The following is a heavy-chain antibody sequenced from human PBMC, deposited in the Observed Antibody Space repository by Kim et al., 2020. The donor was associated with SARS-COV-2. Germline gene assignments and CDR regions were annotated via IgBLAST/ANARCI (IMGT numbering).Heavy chain of an antibody. D-gene: IGHD2-21*01. J-gene: IGHJ4*02. V-gene: IGHV3-7*01. CDR3: ARADVCGACDHPHYFDY. Sequence: GGSLRLSCAASGFTFNNYWMTWVRQAPGKGLEWVSTIKQDGSEKYYVDSVKGRFTISRDNAQNSLFLQMSSLRAEDTAVYYCARADVCGACDHPHYFDYWGQGTVVTVFS. CDR1: GFTFNNYW. CDR2: IKQDGSEK.